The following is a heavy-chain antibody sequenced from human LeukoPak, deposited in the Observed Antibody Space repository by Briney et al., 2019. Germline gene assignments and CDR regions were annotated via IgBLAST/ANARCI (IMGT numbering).Heavy chain of an antibody. D-gene: IGHD3-10*01. CDR1: GYTFTSYG. Sequence: GASVKVSCKASGYTFTSYGISWVRQAPGQGLEWMGWISAYNGNTNCAQKLQGRVTMTTDTSTSTAYMELRSLRSDDTAVYYCARDQHYYGSGSYYQPYNWFDPWGQGTLVTVSS. J-gene: IGHJ5*02. CDR2: ISAYNGNT. V-gene: IGHV1-18*01. CDR3: ARDQHYYGSGSYYQPYNWFDP.